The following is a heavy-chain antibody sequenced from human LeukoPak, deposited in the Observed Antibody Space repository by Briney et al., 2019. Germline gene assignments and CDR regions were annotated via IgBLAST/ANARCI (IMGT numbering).Heavy chain of an antibody. CDR2: INHSGST. CDR1: GGSFSGYY. D-gene: IGHD3-3*01. Sequence: SETLSLTCAVYGGSFSGYYWSWIRQPPGKGLEWIVEINHSGSTNYNPSLNSRVTISVDTSKNQFSLKLSSVTAADTAVYYCARGKIHYDFWSGYRVFDPWGQGTLVTVSS. CDR3: ARGKIHYDFWSGYRVFDP. V-gene: IGHV4-34*01. J-gene: IGHJ5*02.